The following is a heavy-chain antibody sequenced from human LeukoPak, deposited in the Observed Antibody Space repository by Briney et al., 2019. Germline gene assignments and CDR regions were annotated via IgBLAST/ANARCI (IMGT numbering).Heavy chain of an antibody. Sequence: GASVKVSCKASGYTFTSYGISWVRQAPGQGLEWMGWISAYNGNTQYAQGVQGRVTMTTDTSRSTAYMELRSLRSDDTAVYYCTRVRNSNNWWGPFDIWGQGTMVTVSS. J-gene: IGHJ3*02. D-gene: IGHD1-1*01. CDR1: GYTFTSYG. CDR2: ISAYNGNT. CDR3: TRVRNSNNWWGPFDI. V-gene: IGHV1-18*01.